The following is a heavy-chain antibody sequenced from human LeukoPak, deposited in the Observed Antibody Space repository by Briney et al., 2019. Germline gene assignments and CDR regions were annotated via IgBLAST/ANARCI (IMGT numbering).Heavy chain of an antibody. V-gene: IGHV1-18*01. Sequence: ASVKVSCKSSGYTFTSYGIIWVRQAPGQGLEWMGWISGDNGNTYYAQKLQGRVTMTTDTSTSTAYMELRSLRSDDTAVYYCARDCDRSGYYCYWGQGTLVTVSS. CDR2: ISGDNGNT. CDR1: GYTFTSYG. J-gene: IGHJ4*02. CDR3: ARDCDRSGYYCY. D-gene: IGHD3-22*01.